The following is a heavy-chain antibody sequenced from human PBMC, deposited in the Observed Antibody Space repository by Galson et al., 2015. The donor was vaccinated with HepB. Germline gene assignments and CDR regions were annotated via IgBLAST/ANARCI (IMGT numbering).Heavy chain of an antibody. CDR1: GYTFTDYH. V-gene: IGHV1-2*06. CDR3: AKSSSGWGYFDL. CDR2: INPNSGGT. Sequence: SVKVSCKASGYTFTDYHMHWVRQAPGQGLEWMGRINPNSGGTNYAQKFQGRVTMTRDTSISIAYMALSRLKSDDTAVYYCAKSSSGWGYFDLWGRGTLVTVSS. D-gene: IGHD6-19*01. J-gene: IGHJ2*01.